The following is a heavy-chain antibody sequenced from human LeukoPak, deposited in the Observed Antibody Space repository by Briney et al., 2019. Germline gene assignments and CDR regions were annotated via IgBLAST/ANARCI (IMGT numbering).Heavy chain of an antibody. J-gene: IGHJ4*02. CDR3: GRPRTVAAGPVDY. CDR1: GDSISSSSYY. V-gene: IGHV4-39*01. CDR2: IYYSGST. Sequence: SETLSLTCTVSGDSISSSSYYWGWIRQPPGKGLEWIGSIYYSGSTYYNPSLKSRVTIAVDTSKKQFSLKLSSVTAADTAVYYCGRPRTVAAGPVDYWGQGTLVTVSS. D-gene: IGHD4-23*01.